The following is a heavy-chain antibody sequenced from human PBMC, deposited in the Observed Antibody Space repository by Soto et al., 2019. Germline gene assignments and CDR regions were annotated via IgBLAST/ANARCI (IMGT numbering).Heavy chain of an antibody. J-gene: IGHJ6*02. V-gene: IGHV1-18*04. CDR3: ARVPITMVRGVYYYGMGV. D-gene: IGHD3-10*01. CDR2: ISAYNGNT. Sequence: ASVKVSCKASGYTFTSYGISWVRQAPGQGLEWMGWISAYNGNTNYAQKPQGRVTMTTDTSTSTAYMELRSLRSDDTAVYYCARVPITMVRGVYYYGMGVWGQGTTVTVSS. CDR1: GYTFTSYG.